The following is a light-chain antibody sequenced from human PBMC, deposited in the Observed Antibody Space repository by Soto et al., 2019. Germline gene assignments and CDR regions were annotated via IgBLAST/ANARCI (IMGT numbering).Light chain of an antibody. CDR3: SSFTNTITRYA. V-gene: IGLV2-14*01. Sequence: QSALTQPASVSGSPGQSITISCTGTSSDVGGYNYVSWFQHHPGKAPKLIIYEVSYRPSGVSARFSGSKSGDTASLTISGLQAEDEADYYCSSFTNTITRYAFGTGTKSPS. CDR2: EVS. J-gene: IGLJ1*01. CDR1: SSDVGGYNY.